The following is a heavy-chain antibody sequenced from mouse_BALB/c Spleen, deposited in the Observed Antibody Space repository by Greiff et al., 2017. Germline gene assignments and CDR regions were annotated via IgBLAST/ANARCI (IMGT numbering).Heavy chain of an antibody. D-gene: IGHD1-1*01. V-gene: IGHV2-2*02. CDR1: GFSLTSYG. Sequence: QVQLQQSGPGLVQPSQSLSITCTVSGFSLTSYGVHWVRQSPGKGLEWLGVIWSGGSTDYNAAFISRLSISKDNSKSQVFFKMNSLQANDTAIYYCARNPSTLVARYWYFDVWGAGTTVTVSS. J-gene: IGHJ1*01. CDR2: IWSGGST. CDR3: ARNPSTLVARYWYFDV.